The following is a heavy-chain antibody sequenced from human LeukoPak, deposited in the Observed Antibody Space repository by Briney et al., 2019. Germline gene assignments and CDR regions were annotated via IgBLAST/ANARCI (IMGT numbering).Heavy chain of an antibody. V-gene: IGHV4-34*01. Sequence: SETLSLTCTVSGDSVSGYYWSWIRQPPGKGLEWIGEINHSGSTNYNPSLKSRVTISVDTSKNQFSLKLSSVTAADTAVYYCARAHVYSSSPNFDYWGQGTLVTVSS. CDR3: ARAHVYSSSPNFDY. D-gene: IGHD6-6*01. CDR2: INHSGST. CDR1: GDSVSGYY. J-gene: IGHJ4*02.